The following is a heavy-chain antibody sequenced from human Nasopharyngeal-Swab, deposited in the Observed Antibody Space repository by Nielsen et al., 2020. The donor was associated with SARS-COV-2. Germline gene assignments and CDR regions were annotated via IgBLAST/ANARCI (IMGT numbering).Heavy chain of an antibody. CDR1: GFTFSSYS. CDR3: AKDQASGYSSSSSFHD. J-gene: IGHJ4*02. Sequence: GESLKISCAASGFTFSSYSMNWVRQAPGKGLEWVSSISSSSSYIYYADSVKGRFTISRDNAKNSLYLQMNSLRAEDTAVYYCAKDQASGYSSSSSFHDWGQGTLVTVSS. V-gene: IGHV3-21*01. D-gene: IGHD6-6*01. CDR2: ISSSSSYI.